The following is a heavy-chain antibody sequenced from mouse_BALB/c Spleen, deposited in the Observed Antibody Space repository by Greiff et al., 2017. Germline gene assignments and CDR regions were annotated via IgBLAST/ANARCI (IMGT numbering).Heavy chain of an antibody. Sequence: QVQLQQPGAELVRPGASVKLSCKASGYTFTSYWINWVKQRPGQGLEWIGNIYPSDSYTNYNQKFKDKATLTVDKSSSTAYMQLSSPTSEDSAVYYCTRGNYGYWGQGTLVTVSA. CDR2: IYPSDSYT. CDR1: GYTFTSYW. V-gene: IGHV1-69*02. D-gene: IGHD1-2*01. J-gene: IGHJ3*01. CDR3: TRGNYGY.